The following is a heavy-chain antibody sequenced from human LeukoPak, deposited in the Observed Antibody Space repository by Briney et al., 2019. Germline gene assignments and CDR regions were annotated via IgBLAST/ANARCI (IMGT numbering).Heavy chain of an antibody. CDR1: GFTFSSYG. Sequence: GGSLRLSCAASGFTFSSYGMHWVRQAPGKGLEWVAVISYDGSNKYYADSVKGRFTISRDSSKNTLYLQMNSLRAEDTAVYYCAKDRGIAAAGTGYYYYGMDVWGQGTTVTVSS. J-gene: IGHJ6*02. V-gene: IGHV3-30*18. CDR2: ISYDGSNK. D-gene: IGHD6-13*01. CDR3: AKDRGIAAAGTGYYYYGMDV.